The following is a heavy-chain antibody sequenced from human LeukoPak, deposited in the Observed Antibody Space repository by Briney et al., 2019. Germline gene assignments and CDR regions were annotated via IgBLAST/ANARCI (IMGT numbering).Heavy chain of an antibody. CDR1: GFTFDDYG. CDR3: ASNRYYYDSSGYTDGAFDI. Sequence: GGSLRLSCAASGFTFDDYGMSWVRHATGKGLEWVSGINWNGGSKVYAVSVKRRFTISRHNAKNSLYLQMDTLSAEDTALYYCASNRYYYDSSGYTDGAFDIWGQGTMVTVSS. V-gene: IGHV3-20*04. CDR2: INWNGGSK. D-gene: IGHD3-22*01. J-gene: IGHJ3*02.